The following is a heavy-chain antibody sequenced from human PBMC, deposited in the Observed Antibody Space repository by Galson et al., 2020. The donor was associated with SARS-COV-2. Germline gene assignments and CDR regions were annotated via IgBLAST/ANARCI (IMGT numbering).Heavy chain of an antibody. CDR2: IYYSGST. CDR3: ARAVRGVIIKGFDWFDP. J-gene: IGHJ5*02. D-gene: IGHD3-10*01. CDR1: GGSISSGGYY. V-gene: IGHV4-31*03. Sequence: SETLSLTCTVSGGSISSGGYYWSWIRQHPGKGLEWIGYIYYSGSTYYNPSLKSRVTISVDTSKNQFSLKLSSVTAADTAVYYCARAVRGVIIKGFDWFDPGGQGTLVTVSS.